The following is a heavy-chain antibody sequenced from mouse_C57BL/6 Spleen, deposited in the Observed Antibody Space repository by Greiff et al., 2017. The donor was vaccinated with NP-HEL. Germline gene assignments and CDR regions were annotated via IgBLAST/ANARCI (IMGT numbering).Heavy chain of an antibody. V-gene: IGHV1-55*01. J-gene: IGHJ2*01. CDR3: ARERDYSNYQDY. D-gene: IGHD2-5*01. CDR1: GYTFTSYW. Sequence: QVQLQQPGAELVKPGASVKMSCKASGYTFTSYWITWVKQRPGQGLEWIGEIYPGSGSTNYKEKFKSQATLHVDTSSSTAYMQLSSLTSEDAAVYYCARERDYSNYQDYWGQGTTLTVSS. CDR2: IYPGSGST.